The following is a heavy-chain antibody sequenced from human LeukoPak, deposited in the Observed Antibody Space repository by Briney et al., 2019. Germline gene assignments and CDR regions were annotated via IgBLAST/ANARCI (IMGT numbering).Heavy chain of an antibody. CDR1: GYTFTSYG. CDR2: ISAYNGNT. Sequence: ASVKVSCKASGYTFTSYGISWVRQAPGQGLEWMGWISAYNGNTNYAQKLQGRVTMTTDTSTSTAYMELRSLRSDDTAVYYCASGVEVVPAVYYYGMDVWGQGTTVTVSS. V-gene: IGHV1-18*01. CDR3: ASGVEVVPAVYYYGMDV. J-gene: IGHJ6*02. D-gene: IGHD2-2*01.